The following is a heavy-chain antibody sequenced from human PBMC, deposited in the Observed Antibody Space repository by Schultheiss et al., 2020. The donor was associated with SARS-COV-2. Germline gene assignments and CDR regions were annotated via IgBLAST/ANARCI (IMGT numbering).Heavy chain of an antibody. CDR3: ARDLVYSRSAPDY. J-gene: IGHJ4*02. V-gene: IGHV3-48*01. CDR2: ISSGGSTI. Sequence: GGSLRLSCAASGFTFSSYAMSWVRQAPGKGLEWVSYISSGGSTIYYADSVKGRFTISRDNSKNTLYLQMKSVRAEDTAVYYCARDLVYSRSAPDYWGQGTLVTVSS. CDR1: GFTFSSYA. D-gene: IGHD2-8*01.